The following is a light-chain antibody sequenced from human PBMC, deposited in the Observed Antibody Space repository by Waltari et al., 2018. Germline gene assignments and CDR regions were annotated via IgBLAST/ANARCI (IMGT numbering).Light chain of an antibody. CDR2: KAS. CDR3: LQYNSSPYS. CDR1: QSITTW. Sequence: DIQMTQSPSSLSASVGDTVTITCRASQSITTWLAWYQQKPGKAPKLLIYKASSLQSGVPSRFSGSGSGTDFTLTINSLQPEDFATYYCLQYNSSPYSFGQGTKVEIK. V-gene: IGKV1-12*01. J-gene: IGKJ2*03.